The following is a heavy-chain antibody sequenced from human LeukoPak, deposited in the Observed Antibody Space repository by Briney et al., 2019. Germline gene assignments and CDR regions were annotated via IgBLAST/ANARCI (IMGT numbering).Heavy chain of an antibody. D-gene: IGHD3-3*01. J-gene: IGHJ3*02. CDR2: INHSGST. CDR1: GGSFSGYY. CDR3: ARRMRFFDAFDI. V-gene: IGHV4-34*01. Sequence: SETLSLTCAVYGGSFSGYYWSWIRQPPGKGLEWIGEINHSGSTNYNPSLKSRVTISVDTSKNQFSLKLSSVTAADTAVYYCARRMRFFDAFDIWGQGTMVTVSS.